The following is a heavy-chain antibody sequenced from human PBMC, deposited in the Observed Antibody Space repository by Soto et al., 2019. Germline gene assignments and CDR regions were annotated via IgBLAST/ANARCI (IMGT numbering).Heavy chain of an antibody. V-gene: IGHV1-69*12. Sequence: QVQLVQSGAEVKKPGSSVKVSCKASGGTFSSYAISWVRQAPGQGLEWMGGIIPIFGTANYAQKFQGRVTITADESTSTAYRELSSLRAEDTAVYYCARRYCISTSCYYYYGMDVWGQGTTVTVSS. CDR2: IIPIFGTA. CDR3: ARRYCISTSCYYYYGMDV. J-gene: IGHJ6*02. CDR1: GGTFSSYA. D-gene: IGHD2-2*01.